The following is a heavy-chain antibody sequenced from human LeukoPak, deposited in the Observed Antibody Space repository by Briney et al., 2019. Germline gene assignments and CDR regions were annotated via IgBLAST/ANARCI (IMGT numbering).Heavy chain of an antibody. D-gene: IGHD3-3*02. CDR2: ISGSGGDI. CDR3: ARWGQWDLEFFPTKIDL. CDR1: GLSFSSFE. V-gene: IGHV3-48*03. Sequence: SGGSLRLSCAASGLSFSSFEMTWVRQAPGKGLEWVSYISGSGGDIFYADSVKGRFTISRDNAKNSLYLQMNSLRAEDTTVYYWARWGQWDLEFFPTKIDLWGQGTPVTVSS. J-gene: IGHJ4*03.